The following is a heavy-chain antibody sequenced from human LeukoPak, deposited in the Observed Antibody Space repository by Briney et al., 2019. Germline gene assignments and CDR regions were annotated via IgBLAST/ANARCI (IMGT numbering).Heavy chain of an antibody. CDR2: FYHAGNS. V-gene: IGHV4-59*11. D-gene: IGHD1-26*01. CDR1: GGPITSHF. CDR3: ARDGPTSTAPFDY. J-gene: IGHJ4*02. Sequence: PSETLSLTCTVSGGPITSHFWSWLRQPPGEGLEWIGNFYHAGNSNLNPSLKSRVTISIDTSKNQFSLKLRSMTAADTAVYYCARDGPTSTAPFDYWGQGTLVTVSS.